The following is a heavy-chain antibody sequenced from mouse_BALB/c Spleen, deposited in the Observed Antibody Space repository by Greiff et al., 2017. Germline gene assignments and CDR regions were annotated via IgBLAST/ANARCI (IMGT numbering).Heavy chain of an antibody. CDR1: GFTFSSYA. CDR3: ARGTLPYAMDY. CDR2: ISSGGST. V-gene: IGHV5-6-5*01. Sequence: EVKLMESGGGLVKPGGSLKLSCAASGFTFSSYAKSWVRQTPEKRLEWVASISSGGSTYYPDSVKGRFTISRDNARNILYLQMSSLRSEDTAMYYCARGTLPYAMDYWGQGTSVTVSS. J-gene: IGHJ4*01.